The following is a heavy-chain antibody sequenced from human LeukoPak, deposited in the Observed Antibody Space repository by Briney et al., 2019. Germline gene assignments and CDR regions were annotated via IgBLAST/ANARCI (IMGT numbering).Heavy chain of an antibody. V-gene: IGHV5-51*01. D-gene: IGHD5-18*01. J-gene: IGHJ4*02. CDR1: GYSFSNHW. CDR3: ARHFRQYNYGYYFDY. CDR2: IYPAESDV. Sequence: GESLKISCKGSGYSFSNHWIGWVRQMPGKGLEWMGVIYPAESDVRYSPSFQGQVTISADKSFGTAYLQRSSLKASDTAMYYCARHFRQYNYGYYFDYWGQGTLVTVSS.